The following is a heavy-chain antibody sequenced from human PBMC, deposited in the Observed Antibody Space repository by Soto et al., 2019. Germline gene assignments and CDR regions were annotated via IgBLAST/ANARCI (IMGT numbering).Heavy chain of an antibody. CDR2: IYYSGST. J-gene: IGHJ6*02. Sequence: SETLSLTCTVSGGSISSYYWSWIRQPPGKGLEWIGYIYYSGSTNYNPSLKSRVTISVDTSKNQFSLKLSSVTAADTAVYYCARLSGDGYNSYYYYGMDVWGQGTTVTVSS. V-gene: IGHV4-59*01. CDR3: ARLSGDGYNSYYYYGMDV. CDR1: GGSISSYY. D-gene: IGHD5-12*01.